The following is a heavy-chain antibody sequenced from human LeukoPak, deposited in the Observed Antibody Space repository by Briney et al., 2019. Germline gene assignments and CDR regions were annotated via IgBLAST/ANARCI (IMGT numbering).Heavy chain of an antibody. J-gene: IGHJ4*02. CDR3: ARRRSYYDSPFDY. CDR2: IRYDGSNK. CDR1: GFTFSSYG. D-gene: IGHD3-22*01. V-gene: IGHV3-30*02. Sequence: PGGSLRLSCAASGFTFSSYGMHWVRQAPGKGLEWVAFIRYDGSNKYYADSVKGRFTISRDNSKNTLYLQMNSLRAEDTAVYYCARRRSYYDSPFDYWGQGTLVTVSS.